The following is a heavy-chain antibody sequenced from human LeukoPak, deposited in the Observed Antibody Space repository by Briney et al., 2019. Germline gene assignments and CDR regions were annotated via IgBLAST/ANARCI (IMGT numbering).Heavy chain of an antibody. V-gene: IGHV4-4*09. CDR3: ATDYRENVVVPASYSAPYYYYYMDV. D-gene: IGHD2-2*01. CDR2: IYTSGST. CDR1: GGSISSYY. J-gene: IGHJ6*03. Sequence: SETLSLTCTVSGGSISSYYWSWIRQPPGKGLEWIGYIYTSGSTNYNPSLKSRVTISVDTSKNQFSLKLSSVAAADTAVYYCATDYRENVVVPASYSAPYYYYYMDVWGKGTTVTVSS.